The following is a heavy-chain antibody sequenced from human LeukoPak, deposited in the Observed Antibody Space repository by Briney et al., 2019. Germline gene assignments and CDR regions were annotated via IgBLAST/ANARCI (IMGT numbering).Heavy chain of an antibody. D-gene: IGHD6-13*01. V-gene: IGHV1-8*01. CDR1: VYTFTSYD. Sequence: ASVKVSCKASVYTFTSYDINWVRQATGQGLEWMGCMNPNSGNTGYAQKFQGRVTMTRNTSIRTDYMELSSLRSEDAAVYYCARGLRAAAMGYYYYYMYVWGKGTTVTVSS. CDR3: ARGLRAAAMGYYYYYMYV. J-gene: IGHJ6*03. CDR2: MNPNSGNT.